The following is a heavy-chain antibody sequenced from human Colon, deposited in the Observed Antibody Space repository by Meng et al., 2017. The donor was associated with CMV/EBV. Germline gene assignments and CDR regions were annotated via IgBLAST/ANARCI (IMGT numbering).Heavy chain of an antibody. Sequence: GGSLRLSCTGSAFIFSDYYIDWVRQVPGKGLEWVGLTANKADGYLTEYATSVKGRFTFSRDDSKNSLFLQMNSLKSDDTALYYCTRGHSGVDIYAFDIWGQGTMVTVSS. D-gene: IGHD1-26*01. CDR3: TRGHSGVDIYAFDI. CDR2: TANKADGYLT. J-gene: IGHJ3*02. V-gene: IGHV3-72*01. CDR1: AFIFSDYY.